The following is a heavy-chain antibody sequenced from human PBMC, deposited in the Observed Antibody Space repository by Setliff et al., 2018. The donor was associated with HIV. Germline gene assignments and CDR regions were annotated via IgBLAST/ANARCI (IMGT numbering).Heavy chain of an antibody. D-gene: IGHD2-2*01. V-gene: IGHV4-39*07. CDR1: GGSISSSSYY. Sequence: SETLSLTCTVSGGSISSSSYYWGWIRQPPGKGLEWIGSIYYSGSTYYNPSLKSRVTISVDTSKNQFSLKLSSVTAADTAVYYCARDRDRRDSTFVRFDYWGQGILVTVSS. CDR3: ARDRDRRDSTFVRFDY. J-gene: IGHJ4*02. CDR2: IYYSGST.